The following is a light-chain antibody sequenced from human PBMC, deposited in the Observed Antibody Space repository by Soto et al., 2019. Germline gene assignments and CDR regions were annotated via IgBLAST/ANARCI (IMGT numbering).Light chain of an antibody. CDR2: EVS. J-gene: IGLJ2*01. Sequence: QSALTQPASVSGSPGQSITVSCTGTSSDIGGHNYVSWYQQHPGKVPKLIIYEVSNRPSGVSNRFSGSKSGNTASLTVSGLQAEDEADYYWSSYTTTSTVIFGGGTKVTVL. V-gene: IGLV2-14*01. CDR3: SSYTTTSTVI. CDR1: SSDIGGHNY.